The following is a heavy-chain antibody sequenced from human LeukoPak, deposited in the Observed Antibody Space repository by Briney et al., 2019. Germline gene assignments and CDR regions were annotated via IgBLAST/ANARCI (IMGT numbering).Heavy chain of an antibody. D-gene: IGHD6-6*01. CDR1: GDSISSGTCN. V-gene: IGHV4-30-2*01. Sequence: SETLSLTCTVSGDSISSGTCNWSWIRQPPGKGLEWIGYISQSGNTYFTPSLKSRATISVDRSKNHFCLNLSSVTAADTAVYYCARDQVDYSISDYFDYWGKGTLVTVSS. CDR3: ARDQVDYSISDYFDY. J-gene: IGHJ4*02. CDR2: ISQSGNT.